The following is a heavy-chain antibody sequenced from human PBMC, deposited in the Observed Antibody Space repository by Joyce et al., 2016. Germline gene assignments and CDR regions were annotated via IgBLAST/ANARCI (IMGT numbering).Heavy chain of an antibody. CDR1: GFTFSTSI. D-gene: IGHD3-22*01. CDR2: ISSVSAYI. V-gene: IGHV3-21*02. CDR3: ARGGIVYDYSMDL. Sequence: EVQLVEFGGGLVKPGGCLRISCAASGFTFSTSIMGWFRRAPGKGLEWVSAISSVSAYIFYADSVKGRFTVSRDNAKNSLYLQMNSLRAEDTAVFFCARGGIVYDYSMDLWGQGTTVTVSS. J-gene: IGHJ6*02.